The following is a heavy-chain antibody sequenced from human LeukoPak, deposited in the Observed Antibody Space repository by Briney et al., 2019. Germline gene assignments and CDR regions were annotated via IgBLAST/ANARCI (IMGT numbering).Heavy chain of an antibody. V-gene: IGHV4-39*02. D-gene: IGHD6-13*01. J-gene: IGHJ4*02. CDR3: ARDYSSSSFFDY. Sequence: SETLSLTCTVSGGSISSSSYYWGWIRQPPGKGLEWIGSIYYSGSTYYNPSLKSRVTISVDTSKNQFSLKLSSVTAADTAVYYCARDYSSSSFFDYWGQGTLVTVSS. CDR2: IYYSGST. CDR1: GGSISSSSYY.